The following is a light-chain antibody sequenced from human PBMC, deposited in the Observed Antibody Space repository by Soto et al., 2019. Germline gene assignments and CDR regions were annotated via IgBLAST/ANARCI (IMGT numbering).Light chain of an antibody. CDR2: DAS. J-gene: IGKJ1*01. CDR3: QQCSYSPRT. CDR1: QTFTNNY. V-gene: IGKV3-20*01. Sequence: EIVLTQSPGTLSLSPGDRATLSCRASQTFTNNYVAWFQQKPGQAPRLLIDDASIRAAGIPDRFSGSGSERDFTLTISRLEPEEFAVYYCQQCSYSPRTFGQGTKVEIK.